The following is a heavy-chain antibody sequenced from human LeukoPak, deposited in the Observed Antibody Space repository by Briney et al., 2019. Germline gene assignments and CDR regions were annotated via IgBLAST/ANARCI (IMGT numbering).Heavy chain of an antibody. CDR2: INLNSGGT. CDR1: GYSFTGHY. V-gene: IGHV1-2*02. Sequence: GASVKVSCKASGYSFTGHYMHWVRQAPGQGLEWMGWINLNSGGTNYAQKFQGRVTMTRDTSISTAYMELSRLRSDDTAVYYCARGSGYDWGVGTFDYWGQGTLVTVSS. D-gene: IGHD5-12*01. J-gene: IGHJ4*02. CDR3: ARGSGYDWGVGTFDY.